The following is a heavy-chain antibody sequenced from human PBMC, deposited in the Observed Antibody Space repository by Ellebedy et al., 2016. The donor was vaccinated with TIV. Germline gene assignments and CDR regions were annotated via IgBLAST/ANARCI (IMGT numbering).Heavy chain of an antibody. CDR3: TTDLWFGERGY. Sequence: GESLKISCAASGFTFSNAWMNWVRQPPGKGLEWVGRIKSKTDGGTTDYAAPVKGRFTISRDDSKNTLYLQMNSLKTEDTAVYYCTTDLWFGERGYWGQGTLVTVSS. CDR2: IKSKTDGGTT. CDR1: GFTFSNAW. J-gene: IGHJ4*02. D-gene: IGHD3-10*01. V-gene: IGHV3-15*07.